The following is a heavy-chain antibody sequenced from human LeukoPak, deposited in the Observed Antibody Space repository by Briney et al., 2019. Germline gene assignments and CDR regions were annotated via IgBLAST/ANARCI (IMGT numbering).Heavy chain of an antibody. Sequence: GGTLRLSCAASGFTFNIYWMSWVRQAPGKGLEWVANIKPDGSDVYYLYSVKGRFTISRDNAQSALYLQMNTLRVEDTAVYFCAGERAQYYDDAFDIWGKGTMDTVSS. D-gene: IGHD3-3*01. J-gene: IGHJ3*02. CDR1: GFTFNIYW. CDR2: IKPDGSDV. CDR3: AGERAQYYDDAFDI. V-gene: IGHV3-7*01.